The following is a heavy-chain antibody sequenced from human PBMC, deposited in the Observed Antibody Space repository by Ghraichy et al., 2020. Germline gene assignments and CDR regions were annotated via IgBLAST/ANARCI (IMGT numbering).Heavy chain of an antibody. D-gene: IGHD4-17*01. CDR2: ISDDGGST. Sequence: GGSLRLSCSASGFSFSNYAMHWVRQAPGKGLDYVSTISDDGGSTNYAESLKGRFTISRDNSKRTLYLQMSSLRVEDTAGYYCVKDREGKTTVTRFEYWGQGTLATVSS. CDR1: GFSFSNYA. CDR3: VKDREGKTTVTRFEY. J-gene: IGHJ4*02. V-gene: IGHV3-64D*06.